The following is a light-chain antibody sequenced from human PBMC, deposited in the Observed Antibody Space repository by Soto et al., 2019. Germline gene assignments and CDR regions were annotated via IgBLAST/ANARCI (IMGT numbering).Light chain of an antibody. CDR1: QSVGTY. CDR2: GAS. Sequence: ICFTQSPATLSLSPGGGAHPSLWASQSVGTYMAWYQHKPGQPPRLLIYGASNRATGIPDRFSGSGSGTDFTLTISRLEPEDFAVYYCQQYGSSGTFGQGTKVDI. CDR3: QQYGSSGT. V-gene: IGKV3-20*01. J-gene: IGKJ1*01.